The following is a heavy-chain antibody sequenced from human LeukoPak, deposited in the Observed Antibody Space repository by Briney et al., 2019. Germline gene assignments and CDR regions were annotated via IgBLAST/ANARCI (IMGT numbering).Heavy chain of an antibody. CDR3: ARVNLRGSNYNWFDP. J-gene: IGHJ5*02. Sequence: GSSVKVSCKTSGGTFLSHIFSWGRQAPGHGLEWIGKITPVIETAKYAQTFQGRVSIYTDKDTTTVYMDLSGLRPDDTADYYCARVNLRGSNYNWFDPWGQGTRVIVSS. CDR2: ITPVIETA. D-gene: IGHD3-10*01. CDR1: GGTFLSHI. V-gene: IGHV1-69*08.